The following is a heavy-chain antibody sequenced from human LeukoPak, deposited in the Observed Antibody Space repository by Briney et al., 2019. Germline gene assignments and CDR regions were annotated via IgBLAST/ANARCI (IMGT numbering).Heavy chain of an antibody. J-gene: IGHJ6*03. Sequence: GASVKVSCKASGYTFTGYYMHWVRQAPGQGLEWMGWINPNSGGTNYAQKFQGRVTMTRDTSISTAYMELSRLRSDDTAVYYCATSRSYYYGSGSYYYMDVWGKGTTVTISS. D-gene: IGHD3-10*01. CDR1: GYTFTGYY. CDR2: INPNSGGT. V-gene: IGHV1-2*02. CDR3: ATSRSYYYGSGSYYYMDV.